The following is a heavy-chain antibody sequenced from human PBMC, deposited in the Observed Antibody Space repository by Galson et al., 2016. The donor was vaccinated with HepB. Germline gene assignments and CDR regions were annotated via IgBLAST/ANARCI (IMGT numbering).Heavy chain of an antibody. Sequence: SLRLSCAASGFTFSDYFMDRVRQVPGKGLEWVGRSGNRTRDYSTEYAASVRGRFIISRDNSGSSLFLQMNSLKTEDTAVYYCVRDRDWTYDYWGRGTLVTVSS. J-gene: IGHJ4*02. D-gene: IGHD3/OR15-3a*01. CDR3: VRDRDWTYDY. CDR2: SGNRTRDYST. CDR1: GFTFSDYF. V-gene: IGHV3-72*01.